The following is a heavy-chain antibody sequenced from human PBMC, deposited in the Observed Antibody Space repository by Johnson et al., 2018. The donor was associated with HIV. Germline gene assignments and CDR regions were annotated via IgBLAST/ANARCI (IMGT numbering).Heavy chain of an antibody. V-gene: IGHV3-30*04. J-gene: IGHJ3*02. D-gene: IGHD1-26*01. Sequence: QVQLVESGGGVVQPGRSLRLSCAASGFTFSRYAMHWVRQAPGKGLEWVAVISYDGSEKYYVDSVKGRFTISRDNAKNSLYLQMNSLRAEDTAVYYCARDKTSVGATGAFDIWGQGTMVTVSS. CDR2: ISYDGSEK. CDR3: ARDKTSVGATGAFDI. CDR1: GFTFSRYA.